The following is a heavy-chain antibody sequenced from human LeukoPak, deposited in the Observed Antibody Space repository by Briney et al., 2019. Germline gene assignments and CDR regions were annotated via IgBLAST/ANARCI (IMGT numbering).Heavy chain of an antibody. J-gene: IGHJ4*02. Sequence: SETLSLTCTVSGGSISGYYWSWIRQPPGKGLEWIGEINHSGSTNYNPSLKSRVTISVDTSKNQFSLKLSSVTAADTAVYYCARGQYSSSWFPFDYWGQGTLVTVSS. CDR3: ARGQYSSSWFPFDY. D-gene: IGHD6-13*01. CDR1: GGSISGYY. V-gene: IGHV4-34*01. CDR2: INHSGST.